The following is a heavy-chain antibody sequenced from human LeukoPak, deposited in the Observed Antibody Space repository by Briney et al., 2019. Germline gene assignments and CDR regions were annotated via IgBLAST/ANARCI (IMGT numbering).Heavy chain of an antibody. J-gene: IGHJ6*02. Sequence: GGSLRLSCAASGFTFSDYYMSWIRQAPGKGLEWVSIISTRGTTYYADSVKGRFTISRDNSQNTLYLQMNSLRAEDTAVYYCATRGRSGYYYGMDVWGQGTTVTVSS. D-gene: IGHD1-26*01. V-gene: IGHV3-66*01. CDR1: GFTFSDYY. CDR2: ISTRGTT. CDR3: ATRGRSGYYYGMDV.